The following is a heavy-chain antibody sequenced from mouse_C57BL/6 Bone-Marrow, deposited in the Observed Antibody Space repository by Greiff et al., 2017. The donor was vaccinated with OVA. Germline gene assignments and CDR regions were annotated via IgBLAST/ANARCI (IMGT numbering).Heavy chain of an antibody. V-gene: IGHV5-4*03. D-gene: IGHD5-5*01. CDR3: ARGLPAWFAY. CDR2: ISDGGSYT. CDR1: GFTFSSYA. J-gene: IGHJ3*01. Sequence: EVKLMESGGGLVKPGGSLKLSCAASGFTFSSYAMSWVRQTPEKRLEWVATISDGGSYTYYPDNVKGRFTISRDNAKNNLYLQMSHLKSEDTARYYCARGLPAWFAYWGQGTLVTVSA.